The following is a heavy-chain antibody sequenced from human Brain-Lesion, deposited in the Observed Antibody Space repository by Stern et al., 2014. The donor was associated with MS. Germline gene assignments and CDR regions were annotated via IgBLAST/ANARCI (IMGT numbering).Heavy chain of an antibody. V-gene: IGHV3-74*02. CDR3: ARGERWFDS. CDR2: VNNDGRRT. D-gene: IGHD3-10*01. Sequence: VQLVESGGGFFQPGGSLRLSCAAPGFTFSNYLMHCARQAPAQGLVWVSRVNNDGRRTSYADSVKGRFTMSRDNAKNTLYLQMNSLRVEDTAIYYCARGERWFDSWGQGTLVTVSS. CDR1: GFTFSNYL. J-gene: IGHJ5*01.